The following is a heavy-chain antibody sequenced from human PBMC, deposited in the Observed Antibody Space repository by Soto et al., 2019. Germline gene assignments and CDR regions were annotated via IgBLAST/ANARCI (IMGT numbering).Heavy chain of an antibody. D-gene: IGHD2-2*01. CDR2: INPNSGGT. V-gene: IGHV1-2*04. J-gene: IGHJ4*02. Sequence: ASVKVSCKASGYTFTGYYMHWVRQAPGQGLEWMGWINPNSGGTNYAQKFQGWVTMTRDTSISTAYMELSRLRSDDTAVYYCAITSKRYCSSTSWCPPVAFDYWGQGTLVTVSS. CDR1: GYTFTGYY. CDR3: AITSKRYCSSTSWCPPVAFDY.